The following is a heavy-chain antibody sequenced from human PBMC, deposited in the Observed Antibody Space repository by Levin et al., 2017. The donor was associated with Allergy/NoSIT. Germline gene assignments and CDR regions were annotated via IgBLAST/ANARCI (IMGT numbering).Heavy chain of an antibody. CDR1: GYTYTSYW. V-gene: IGHV5-51*01. CDR2: IYPGESDI. D-gene: IGHD2-21*02. CDR3: VRGDCGGDCDSRFYGMDV. J-gene: IGHJ6*02. Sequence: GESLKISCKSSGYTYTSYWIGWVRQTPGKGLEWMGLIYPGESDIRYSPTFQGQVTISADKSISTAYLQWGSLKASDTGLYYCVRGDCGGDCDSRFYGMDVWGQGTTVTVSS.